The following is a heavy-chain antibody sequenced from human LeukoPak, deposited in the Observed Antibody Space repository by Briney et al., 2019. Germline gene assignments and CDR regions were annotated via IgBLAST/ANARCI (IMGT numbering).Heavy chain of an antibody. J-gene: IGHJ4*02. CDR1: GFTFSSYA. Sequence: QSGGSLRLSCAASGFTFSSYAMHWVRQAPGKGLEWVAVISYDGSNKYYADSVKGRFTISRDNSKNTLYLQMNSLRAEDTAVYYRARDSNAYWGQGTLVTVSS. D-gene: IGHD7-27*01. V-gene: IGHV3-30-3*01. CDR2: ISYDGSNK. CDR3: ARDSNAY.